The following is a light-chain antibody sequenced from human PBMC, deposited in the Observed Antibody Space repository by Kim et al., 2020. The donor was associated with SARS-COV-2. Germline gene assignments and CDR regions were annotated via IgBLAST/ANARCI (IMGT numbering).Light chain of an antibody. CDR1: QSVSSY. CDR2: DAS. CDR3: QQRSNWPPWA. Sequence: SPGESAPLSCRASQSVSSYLVWIQQKPGQAPRLLIYDASNRATGIPARFSGSGSGTDFTLTISSLEPEDSAVYYCQQRSNWPPWAFGHGTKVDIK. V-gene: IGKV3-11*01. J-gene: IGKJ1*01.